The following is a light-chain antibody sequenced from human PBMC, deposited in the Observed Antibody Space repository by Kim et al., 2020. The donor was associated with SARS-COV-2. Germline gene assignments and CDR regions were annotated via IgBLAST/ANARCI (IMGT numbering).Light chain of an antibody. Sequence: DIQMTQSPSTLSASVGDRVTITCRASQSISSWLAWYQQKPGKAPKLLIYEASSLEGGVPSRFSGSGSGTEFTLTISSLQPDDFATYYCQQYNSYSWTFGQGTKVDIK. CDR2: EAS. CDR1: QSISSW. J-gene: IGKJ1*01. CDR3: QQYNSYSWT. V-gene: IGKV1-5*03.